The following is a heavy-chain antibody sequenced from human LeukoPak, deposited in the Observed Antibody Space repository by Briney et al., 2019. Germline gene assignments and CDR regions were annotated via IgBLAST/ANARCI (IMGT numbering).Heavy chain of an antibody. V-gene: IGHV3-74*01. Sequence: QPGGSLRLSCAASGFTFSSYWMHWVRQVPGKGLVWVSHINSDGSSTNYADSVKGRFTISRDNAKNTLYLQMNSLRAGDTAVYYCARDLGGGWYFNWGQGTLVTVSS. CDR2: INSDGSST. J-gene: IGHJ4*02. CDR1: GFTFSSYW. D-gene: IGHD2-15*01. CDR3: ARDLGGGWYFN.